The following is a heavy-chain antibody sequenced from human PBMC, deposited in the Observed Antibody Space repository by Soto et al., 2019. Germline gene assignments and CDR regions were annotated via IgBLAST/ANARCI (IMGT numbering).Heavy chain of an antibody. J-gene: IGHJ4*02. CDR2: IYYSGST. CDR3: ARCIAAAGTSIDY. CDR1: GGSISSYY. D-gene: IGHD6-13*01. Sequence: QVQLQESGPGLVKPSETLSLTCTVSGGSISSYYWSWIRQPPGKGLEWIAYIYYSGSTNYNPSLKGRATXSXDAXTNQFSLRLSSVTAADTAVYYCARCIAAAGTSIDYWGQGTLVTVSS. V-gene: IGHV4-59*12.